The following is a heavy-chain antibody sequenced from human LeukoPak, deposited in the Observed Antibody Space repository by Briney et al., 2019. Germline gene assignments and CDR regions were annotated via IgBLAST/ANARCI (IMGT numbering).Heavy chain of an antibody. Sequence: SETLSLNCAVYGGSFSGYYWSWIRQPPGKGLEWIGEINHSGSTNYNPSLKSRVTISVDTSKNQFSLKLSSVTAADTAVYYCARAKTEGRRYFDYWGQGTLVTVSS. CDR3: ARAKTEGRRYFDY. D-gene: IGHD1-14*01. J-gene: IGHJ4*02. CDR1: GGSFSGYY. V-gene: IGHV4-34*01. CDR2: INHSGST.